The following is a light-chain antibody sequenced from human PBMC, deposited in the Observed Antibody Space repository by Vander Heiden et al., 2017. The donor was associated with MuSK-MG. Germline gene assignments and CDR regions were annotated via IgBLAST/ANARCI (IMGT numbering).Light chain of an antibody. CDR1: QSVGNW. V-gene: IGKV1-5*03. Sequence: DIQVTQPPSTLSASVGNSVTITRRASQSVGNWLAWYQQKPGKAPKVLIYRASSLESGVPSRFSGRGSGTEFTLTISSLQPDDFATYYFQRYDRYRTFGQGTKVEV. J-gene: IGKJ1*01. CDR2: RAS. CDR3: QRYDRYRT.